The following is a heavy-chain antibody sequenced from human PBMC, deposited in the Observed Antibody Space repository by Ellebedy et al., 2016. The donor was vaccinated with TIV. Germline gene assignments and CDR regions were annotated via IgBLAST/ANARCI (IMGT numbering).Heavy chain of an antibody. CDR2: INPSGGYA. V-gene: IGHV1-46*02. Sequence: AASVKVSCKASGYTFNSYYIHWVRQAPGQGLEWMGMINPSGGYANYAQRLQGRVTMTRDTSTTTVYMELSSLRSEDTAVYFCARGRGGDSPHYFYDYGMDVWGRGTAVTVFS. J-gene: IGHJ6*02. CDR1: GYTFNSYY. D-gene: IGHD2-21*02. CDR3: ARGRGGDSPHYFYDYGMDV.